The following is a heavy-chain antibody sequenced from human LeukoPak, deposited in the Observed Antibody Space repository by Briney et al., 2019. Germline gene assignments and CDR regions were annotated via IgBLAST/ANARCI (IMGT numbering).Heavy chain of an antibody. J-gene: IGHJ4*02. D-gene: IGHD6-19*01. CDR1: GYTFTGYY. CDR3: ARDVLYSSGWYGEEHFDY. CDR2: INPNRGGT. V-gene: IGHV1-2*06. Sequence: ASVKVSCKASGYTFTGYYMHWVRQAPGQGLERMGRINPNRGGTNYAQKFQGRVTMTRDTSISTAYMELSRLRSDDTAVYYCARDVLYSSGWYGEEHFDYWGQGTLVTVSS.